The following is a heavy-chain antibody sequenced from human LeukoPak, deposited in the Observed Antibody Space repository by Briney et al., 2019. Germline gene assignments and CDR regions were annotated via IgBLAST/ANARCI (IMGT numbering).Heavy chain of an antibody. CDR3: TTDNAPGMDV. CDR2: IRDKPDVGTT. D-gene: IGHD2-2*01. Sequence: PGGSLRLSCAASGFTFSNAWMSWVRQAPGKGLEWFGLIRDKPDVGTTDYAAPVKGRFTISRDDSKSMLYLQMNSLKTEDTAVYYCTTDNAPGMDVWGQGTTVTVCS. J-gene: IGHJ6*02. V-gene: IGHV3-15*01. CDR1: GFTFSNAW.